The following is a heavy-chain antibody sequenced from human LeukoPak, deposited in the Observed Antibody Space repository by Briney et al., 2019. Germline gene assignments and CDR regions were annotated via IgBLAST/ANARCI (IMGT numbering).Heavy chain of an antibody. Sequence: VASVKVSCKASGYTFTGYYMHWVRQAPGQGLEWMGWINPNSGGTNYAQKFQGRVTMTRDTSISTAYMELSRLRSDDTAVYYCARGRPDIVGVPAAALDYWGQGTLVTVSS. J-gene: IGHJ4*02. V-gene: IGHV1-2*02. CDR1: GYTFTGYY. CDR2: INPNSGGT. D-gene: IGHD2-2*01. CDR3: ARGRPDIVGVPAAALDY.